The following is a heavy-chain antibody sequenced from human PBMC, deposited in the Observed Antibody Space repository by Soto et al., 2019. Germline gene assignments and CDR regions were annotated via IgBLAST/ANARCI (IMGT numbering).Heavy chain of an antibody. Sequence: QVQLVESGGGVVQPGRSLRLSCAASGFTFSSFAMHWVRQAPGRGLEWVAVISDDGKKNYYADSVKGRFTMSRDNSKNTVYLQMDSLRTDDTAVFYGAKGGADMTFDYWGQGTLVTVSS. CDR1: GFTFSSFA. D-gene: IGHD1-26*01. V-gene: IGHV3-30*18. J-gene: IGHJ4*02. CDR3: AKGGADMTFDY. CDR2: ISDDGKKN.